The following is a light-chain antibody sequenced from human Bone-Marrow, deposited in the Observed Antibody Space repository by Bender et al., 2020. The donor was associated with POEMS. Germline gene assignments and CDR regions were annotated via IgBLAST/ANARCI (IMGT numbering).Light chain of an antibody. V-gene: IGLV1-40*01. Sequence: ELTQPPSVSVSPGQRVTISCTGSSSNTGSGYDINWYQHLPGTAPKLLIYGYNNRPSGVPDRFSGSKSGTSASLAITGLQAEDEGDYYCQSYDNSLGGLVFGGGTKLTVL. J-gene: IGLJ3*02. CDR1: SSNTGSGYD. CDR3: QSYDNSLGGLV. CDR2: GYN.